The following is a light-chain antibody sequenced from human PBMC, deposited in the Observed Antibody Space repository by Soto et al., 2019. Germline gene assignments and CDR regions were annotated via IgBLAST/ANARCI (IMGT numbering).Light chain of an antibody. J-gene: IGKJ1*01. Sequence: EIVLTQSPGTLSLSPGERASLSCRASQNVNSDYLAWYQQKPGQAPRLLMYGASSRATGIPDRFSGSGSGTDFTLTISRLEPEDFAVYYWQQYGSPFWTFGQGTKVEIK. CDR3: QQYGSPFWT. CDR2: GAS. CDR1: QNVNSDY. V-gene: IGKV3-20*01.